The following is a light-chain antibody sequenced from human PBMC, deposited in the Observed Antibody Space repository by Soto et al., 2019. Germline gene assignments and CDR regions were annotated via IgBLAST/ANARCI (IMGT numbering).Light chain of an antibody. J-gene: IGKJ2*01. CDR1: QSVGSN. CDR3: QQYNNWPNT. Sequence: EIVVTQSPATLSVSPGERATLYCRAGQSVGSNLAWYQQKAGQPPRLLIYGASTRATGIPARFSASGSGTEFTLIITSLQSEDFTVYSCQQYNNWPNTFGQGTKLEIK. V-gene: IGKV3-15*01. CDR2: GAS.